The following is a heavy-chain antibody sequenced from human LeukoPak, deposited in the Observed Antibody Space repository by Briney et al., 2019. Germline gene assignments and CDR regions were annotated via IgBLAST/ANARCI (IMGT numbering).Heavy chain of an antibody. CDR1: GYSFTSYY. Sequence: ASVTVSFKASGYSFTSYYMHWVRQAPGQGLEWMGFINPSGSSAAYAQKFQGRLTMTRDMFTSTDYMELTSLTSDDTAVYYCARDNSVGETAWWFDPWGQGTLVTVSS. V-gene: IGHV1-46*01. CDR3: ARDNSVGETAWWFDP. J-gene: IGHJ5*02. CDR2: INPSGSSA. D-gene: IGHD1-26*01.